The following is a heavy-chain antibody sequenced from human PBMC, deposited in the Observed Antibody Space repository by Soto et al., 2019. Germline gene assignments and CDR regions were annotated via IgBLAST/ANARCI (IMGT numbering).Heavy chain of an antibody. D-gene: IGHD2-15*01. CDR2: ICTSGST. Sequence: SETLSLTCTVSGGSISSYYWSWIRQPAGKGLEWIGRICTSGSTNYNPSLKSRVTMSVDTSKNQFSLKLSSVTAADTAVYYCARDLSSGRCSGGSCDPTYYYYGMDVWGQGTTVTVSS. V-gene: IGHV4-4*07. CDR3: ARDLSSGRCSGGSCDPTYYYYGMDV. J-gene: IGHJ6*02. CDR1: GGSISSYY.